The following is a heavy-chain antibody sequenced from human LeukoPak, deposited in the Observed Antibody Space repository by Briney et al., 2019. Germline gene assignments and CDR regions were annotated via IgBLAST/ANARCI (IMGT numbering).Heavy chain of an antibody. D-gene: IGHD4-17*01. CDR1: GGPFSVYY. Sequence: SETLSLTCAVYGGPFSVYYWSWIRQPPGKGLEWFGEINHSGSTNNNPSLKSRVTISVDASKNQFSLKLSSVTAADTAVYDCARNDGDDWFDPWGQGTLVTVSS. J-gene: IGHJ5*02. V-gene: IGHV4-34*01. CDR2: INHSGST. CDR3: ARNDGDDWFDP.